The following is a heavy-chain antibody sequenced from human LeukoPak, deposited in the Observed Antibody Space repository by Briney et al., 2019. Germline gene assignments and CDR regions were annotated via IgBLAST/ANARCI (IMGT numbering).Heavy chain of an antibody. V-gene: IGHV3-49*04. CDR3: TRAALTGDAYYYYYGMDV. CDR2: IRSKAYGGTT. CDR1: GFTFGDYA. Sequence: GGSLRLSCTASGFTFGDYAMNWVRQAPGRGLEWVGFIRSKAYGGTTEYAASVKGRFTISRDDSKSIAYLQMNSLKTEDTAVYYCTRAALTGDAYYYYYGMDVWGQGTTVTVSS. D-gene: IGHD7-27*01. J-gene: IGHJ6*02.